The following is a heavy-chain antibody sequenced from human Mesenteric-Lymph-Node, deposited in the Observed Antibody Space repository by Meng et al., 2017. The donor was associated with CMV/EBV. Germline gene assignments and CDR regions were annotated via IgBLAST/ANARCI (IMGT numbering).Heavy chain of an antibody. V-gene: IGHV3-74*01. J-gene: IGHJ4*02. CDR2: INSDGSST. CDR3: ASPYTALGTDY. CDR1: GFTFDDYA. Sequence: GESLKISCAASGFTFDDYAMSWVRQAPGKGLEWVSRINSDGSSTSYADSVKGRFTISRDNAKNTLYLQMNSLRAEDTAVYYCASPYTALGTDYWGQGTLVTVSS. D-gene: IGHD5-18*01.